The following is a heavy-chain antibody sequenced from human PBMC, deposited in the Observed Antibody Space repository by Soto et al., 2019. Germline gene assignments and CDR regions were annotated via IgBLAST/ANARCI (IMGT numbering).Heavy chain of an antibody. CDR3: ARTRTTIWFGELRIGAFDI. J-gene: IGHJ3*02. CDR1: GGSFSGYY. Sequence: QVQLQQWGAGLLKPSETLSLTCAVYGGSFSGYYWSWIRQPPGKGLEWIGEINHSGSTNYNPSLTSRVTISVDTSKNQFSLKLSSVTAADTAVYYCARTRTTIWFGELRIGAFDIWGQGTMVTVSS. CDR2: INHSGST. D-gene: IGHD3-10*01. V-gene: IGHV4-34*01.